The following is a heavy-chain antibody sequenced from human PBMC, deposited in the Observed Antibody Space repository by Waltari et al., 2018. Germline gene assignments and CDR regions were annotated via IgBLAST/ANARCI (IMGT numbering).Heavy chain of an antibody. J-gene: IGHJ4*02. V-gene: IGHV3-74*01. D-gene: IGHD1-26*01. CDR2: INTDGSST. Sequence: EVQLVESGGGSVQPGGSLRLSCAASGFTLSSYWMYWVRQAPGKGLVWVSRINTDGSSTSYADSVKGRFTISRDNAKNTLYLQMNSLRAEDTAVYYCTRALSGSFPYWGQGTLVTVSS. CDR3: TRALSGSFPY. CDR1: GFTLSSYW.